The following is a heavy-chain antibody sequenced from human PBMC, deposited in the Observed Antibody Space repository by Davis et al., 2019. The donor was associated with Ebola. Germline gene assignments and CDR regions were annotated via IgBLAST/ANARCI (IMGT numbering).Heavy chain of an antibody. J-gene: IGHJ4*02. D-gene: IGHD3-10*01. CDR2: IYSGAGGST. CDR3: AGRTYGSGSF. Sequence: GGSLRLSCAASGFTVSSNYMTWVRQAPGKGLEWVSIIYSGAGGSTYYADSVKGRFTISRDNSRSKLYLQMNSLRADDTAVYYCAGRTYGSGSFWGQGTLVTVSS. V-gene: IGHV3-53*01. CDR1: GFTVSSNY.